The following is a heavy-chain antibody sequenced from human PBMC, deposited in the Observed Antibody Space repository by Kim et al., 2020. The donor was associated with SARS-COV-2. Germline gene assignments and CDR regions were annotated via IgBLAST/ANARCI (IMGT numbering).Heavy chain of an antibody. CDR2: INYSGST. CDR3: ARHKYSWDYMDV. CDR1: GGSISSYY. D-gene: IGHD5-18*01. J-gene: IGHJ6*03. Sequence: SETLSLTCTVSGGSISSYYWSWIRQPPGKGLEWIAYINYSGSTNYNPSLKSRLSISIDTSKNQFSLKLSSVTAADTAVYYCARHKYSWDYMDVWGKGTTV. V-gene: IGHV4-59*08.